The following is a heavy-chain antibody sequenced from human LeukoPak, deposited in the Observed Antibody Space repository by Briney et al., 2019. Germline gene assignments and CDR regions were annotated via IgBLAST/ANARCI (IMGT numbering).Heavy chain of an antibody. CDR3: ARDRYGSGYYYYYYGMDV. V-gene: IGHV1-2*04. Sequence: ASVKVSCKASGYTFTSYAMHWVRQAPGQGLEWMGWINPNSGGTNYAQKFQGWVTMTRDTSISTAYMELSRLRSDDTAVYYCARDRYGSGYYYYYYGMDVWGQGTTVTVSS. J-gene: IGHJ6*02. CDR1: GYTFTSYA. CDR2: INPNSGGT. D-gene: IGHD3-10*01.